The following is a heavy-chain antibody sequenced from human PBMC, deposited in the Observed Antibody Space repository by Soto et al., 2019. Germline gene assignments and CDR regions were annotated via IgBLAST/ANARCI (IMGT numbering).Heavy chain of an antibody. CDR2: IYFRGNT. D-gene: IGHD1-26*01. V-gene: IGHV4-31*02. CDR1: Y. J-gene: IGHJ4*02. CDR3: ARDRFSGSYEDY. Sequence: YWTWIRQHPEKGLEWIGNIYFRGNTYYSPSLESRLTISVDTSKNQFSLKLTSVTAADTAVYYCARDRFSGSYEDYWGQGTLVTVSS.